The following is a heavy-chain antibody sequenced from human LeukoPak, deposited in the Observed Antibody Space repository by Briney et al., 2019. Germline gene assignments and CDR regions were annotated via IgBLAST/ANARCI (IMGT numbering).Heavy chain of an antibody. J-gene: IGHJ5*02. CDR1: GFTFSSYA. Sequence: GGSLRLSCAASGFTFSSYAMSWVRQAPGKGLEWVSAISGSGGSTYYADSVKGRFTISRDNSKNSLYLQMNSLRAEDTALYHCARGTYGGNSDWFDPWGQGTLVTVSS. CDR3: ARGTYGGNSDWFDP. D-gene: IGHD4-23*01. CDR2: ISGSGGST. V-gene: IGHV3-23*01.